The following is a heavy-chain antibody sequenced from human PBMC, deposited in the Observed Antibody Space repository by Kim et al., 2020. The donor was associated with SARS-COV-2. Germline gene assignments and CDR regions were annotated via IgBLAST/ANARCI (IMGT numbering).Heavy chain of an antibody. CDR3: AKEPLGWSYDTNNWFDP. CDR2: ISGSGGST. V-gene: IGHV3-23*01. Sequence: GGSLRLSCAASGFTFSSYAMSWVRQAPGKGLEWVSAISGSGGSTYYADSVKGRFTISRDNSKNTLYLQMNSLRAEDTAVYYCAKEPLGWSYDTNNWFDPWGQGTLVTVSS. D-gene: IGHD3-16*01. J-gene: IGHJ5*02. CDR1: GFTFSSYA.